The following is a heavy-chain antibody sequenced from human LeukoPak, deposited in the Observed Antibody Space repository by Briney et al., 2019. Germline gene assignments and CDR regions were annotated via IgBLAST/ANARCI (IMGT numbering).Heavy chain of an antibody. CDR2: INYSGTT. J-gene: IGHJ4*02. D-gene: IGHD6-19*01. CDR1: GGSLSGYY. CDR3: ARGTRGGWLSY. V-gene: IGHV4-34*01. Sequence: SETLSLTCAVYGGSLSGYYWSWIRQPPGKGLEWIGEINYSGTTNYNPSLKSRVTISLDTSTNQFSLKLSSVTAADTAVYYCARGTRGGWLSYWGQGTLVTVSS.